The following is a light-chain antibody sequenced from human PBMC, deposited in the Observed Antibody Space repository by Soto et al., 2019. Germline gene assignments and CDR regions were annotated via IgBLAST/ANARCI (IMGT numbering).Light chain of an antibody. CDR3: QQSYSTPIT. CDR2: VAS. Sequence: DIQMTQSPSSLSASVGDRVTITCRASQSISTYLNWYQQKPGKAPKLLILVASTLPSGVPSRFSGSGSGTDFTLTINSLHPEDFATYYCQQSYSTPITFGQGTRLEIK. V-gene: IGKV1-39*01. CDR1: QSISTY. J-gene: IGKJ5*01.